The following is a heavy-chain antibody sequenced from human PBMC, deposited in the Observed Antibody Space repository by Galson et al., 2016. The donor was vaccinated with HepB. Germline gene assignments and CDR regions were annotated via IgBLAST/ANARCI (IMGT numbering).Heavy chain of an antibody. V-gene: IGHV4-59*01. CDR2: IYYSGST. J-gene: IGHJ4*02. CDR1: GGSLSSYY. Sequence: SETLSLTCTVSGGSLSSYYWSWIRQPPGKGLEWIGYIYYSGSTNYNPSLKSRVTISIDTSKNQFSLKLSSVTAADTAMYYCARSPPMIRGVILDSWGQGTLVTVSS. D-gene: IGHD3-10*01. CDR3: ARSPPMIRGVILDS.